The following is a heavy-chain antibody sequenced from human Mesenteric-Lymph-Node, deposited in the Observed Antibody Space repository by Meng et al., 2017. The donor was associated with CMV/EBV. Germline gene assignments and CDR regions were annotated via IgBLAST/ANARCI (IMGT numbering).Heavy chain of an antibody. CDR2: ISWNSGSI. CDR3: AKAATLPDY. CDR1: GFTFNTYS. Sequence: SLKISCGVSGFTFNTYSMTWVRQAPGKGLEWVSVISWNSGSIGYADSVKGRFTISRDNAKNSLYLQMNSLRAEDTAVYYCAKAATLPDYWGQGTLVTVSS. V-gene: IGHV3-9*01. J-gene: IGHJ4*02.